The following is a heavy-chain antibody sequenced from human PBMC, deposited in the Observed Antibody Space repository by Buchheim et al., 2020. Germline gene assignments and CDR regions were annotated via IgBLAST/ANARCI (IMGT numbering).Heavy chain of an antibody. V-gene: IGHV3-30*04. CDR1: GFTFSSYA. CDR2: ISSDGTNK. Sequence: QVQLVESGGGVVQPGRSLRLSCAASGFTFSSYAMHWVRQAPGKGLEWVAVISSDGTNKYYADSVKGRFTISRDSSKSTLFLQMNSLRAEDTAVYYCARDYDSSGYYYYGMDVWGQGTT. CDR3: ARDYDSSGYYYYGMDV. D-gene: IGHD3-22*01. J-gene: IGHJ6*02.